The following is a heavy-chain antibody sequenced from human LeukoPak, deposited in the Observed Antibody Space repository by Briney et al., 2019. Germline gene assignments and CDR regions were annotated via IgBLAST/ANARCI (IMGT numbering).Heavy chain of an antibody. D-gene: IGHD6-13*01. CDR3: ARVRYSSSWYTIYYYYYYMDV. V-gene: IGHV1-8*03. Sequence: ASVKVSCKASGYTFTSYDINWVRQATGQGLEWMGWMNPNSGNTGDAQKFQGRVTITRNTSISTAYMELSSLTSADRAVYYCARVRYSSSWYTIYYYYYYMDVWGKGTTVTVSS. CDR1: GYTFTSYD. J-gene: IGHJ6*03. CDR2: MNPNSGNT.